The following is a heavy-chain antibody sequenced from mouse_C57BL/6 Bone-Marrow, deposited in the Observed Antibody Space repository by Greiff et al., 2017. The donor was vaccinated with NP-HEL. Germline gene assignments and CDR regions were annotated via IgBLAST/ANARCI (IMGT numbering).Heavy chain of an antibody. Sequence: QVQLQQPGAELVKPGASVKMSCKASGYTFTSYWITWVKQRPGQGLEWIGDIYPGSGSTNYNEKFKSKATLTVDTSSSPAYMQLSSLTSEDSAVYYCARDGSSYHWYFDVWGTGTTVTVSS. CDR2: IYPGSGST. CDR3: ARDGSSYHWYFDV. CDR1: GYTFTSYW. D-gene: IGHD1-1*01. J-gene: IGHJ1*03. V-gene: IGHV1-55*01.